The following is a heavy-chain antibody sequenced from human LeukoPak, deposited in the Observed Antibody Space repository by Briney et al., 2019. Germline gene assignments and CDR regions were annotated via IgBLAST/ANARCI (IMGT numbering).Heavy chain of an antibody. V-gene: IGHV4-59*02. D-gene: IGHD7-27*01. CDR3: ASRKLGNDY. Sequence: SETLSLTCTISGGSVSDYYWSWIRQSPGKGLEWIGYIYHTGSTSYSPSLKSRVTISADTSQNQFSLKLSSVTAADTAVYYCASRKLGNDYWGQGTLATVSS. CDR2: IYHTGST. CDR1: GGSVSDYY. J-gene: IGHJ4*02.